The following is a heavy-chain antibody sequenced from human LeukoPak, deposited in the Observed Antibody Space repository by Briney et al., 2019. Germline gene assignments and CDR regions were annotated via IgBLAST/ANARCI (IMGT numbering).Heavy chain of an antibody. Sequence: GGSLRLSCAASGFTFSSYSMNWVRQAPGKGLGWVSYISSSSSTIYYADSVKGRFTISGNNAKNSLYLQMNSLRAEDTAVYHCARVSGTFDYWGQGTLVTVSS. CDR3: ARVSGTFDY. V-gene: IGHV3-48*04. D-gene: IGHD1-1*01. J-gene: IGHJ4*02. CDR1: GFTFSSYS. CDR2: ISSSSSTI.